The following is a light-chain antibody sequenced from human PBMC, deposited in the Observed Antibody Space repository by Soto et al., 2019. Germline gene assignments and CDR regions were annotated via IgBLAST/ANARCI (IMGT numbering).Light chain of an antibody. V-gene: IGKV1-39*01. CDR2: AAS. J-gene: IGKJ1*01. Sequence: DIQMTQSPSSLSASVGDRVTITCRASQSISTYLNWYQQKPGKAPKFLIYAASSLQSGVPSRFSGSGSGTDFTLTISSLQPEDFATYYCQQSYRTPPTFGQGTKVEIK. CDR3: QQSYRTPPT. CDR1: QSISTY.